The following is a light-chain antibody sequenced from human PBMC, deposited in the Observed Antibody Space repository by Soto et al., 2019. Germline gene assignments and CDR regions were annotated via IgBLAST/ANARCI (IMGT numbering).Light chain of an antibody. CDR1: TGAVTSGHY. CDR3: LVSLSGARV. J-gene: IGLJ7*01. V-gene: IGLV7-46*01. Sequence: QAVVTQEPSPTVSPGGTVTLTCGSSTGAVTSGHYPYWFQQKPGQAPRTLIYDTRNKHSWTPARFSGSLLGGKAALTLSGAQPEDEAVYYCLVSLSGARVFGGGTQLTVL. CDR2: DTR.